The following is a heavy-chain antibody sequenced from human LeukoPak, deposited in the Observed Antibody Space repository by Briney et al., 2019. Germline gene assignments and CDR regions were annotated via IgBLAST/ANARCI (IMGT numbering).Heavy chain of an antibody. V-gene: IGHV3-7*03. CDR2: IKQDGSEK. CDR1: GFTFSSYW. CDR3: AKSVGTLSFDY. Sequence: TGGSLRLSCAASGFTFSSYWMSWVRQAPGKGLEWVANIKQDGSEKYYVDSVKGRFTISRDNAKNSLYLQMNSLRAEDTAVYYCAKSVGTLSFDYWGQGTLVSVSS. J-gene: IGHJ4*02. D-gene: IGHD1-1*01.